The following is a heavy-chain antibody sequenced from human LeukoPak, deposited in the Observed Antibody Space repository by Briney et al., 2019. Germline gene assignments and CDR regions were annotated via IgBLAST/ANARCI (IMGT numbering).Heavy chain of an antibody. CDR2: FDPEDGET. Sequence: ASVKVSCKASGYTFTSYGISWVRQAPGKGLEWMGGFDPEDGETIYAQKFQGRVTMTEDTSTDTAYMELSSLRSEDTAVYYCATKGERITMVRGVIINEPYDYWGQGTLVTVSS. CDR3: ATKGERITMVRGVIINEPYDY. CDR1: GYTFTSYG. J-gene: IGHJ4*02. D-gene: IGHD3-10*01. V-gene: IGHV1-24*01.